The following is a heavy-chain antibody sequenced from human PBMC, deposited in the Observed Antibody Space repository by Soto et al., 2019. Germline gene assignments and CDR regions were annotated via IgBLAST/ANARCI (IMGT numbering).Heavy chain of an antibody. V-gene: IGHV3-74*01. CDR1: GFNFTNHW. CDR2: ITSDGKSK. Sequence: VHLVESGGGLVQPGGSLRLSCAASGFNFTNHWMHWVRQAPGKGLVWVSRITSDGKSKAYAESVKGRFAISRDSAKNTVYLQMNGRTVEDTAVYYCARASGDWPLNWFDPWGQGTLVTVSS. J-gene: IGHJ5*02. CDR3: ARASGDWPLNWFDP. D-gene: IGHD2-21*02.